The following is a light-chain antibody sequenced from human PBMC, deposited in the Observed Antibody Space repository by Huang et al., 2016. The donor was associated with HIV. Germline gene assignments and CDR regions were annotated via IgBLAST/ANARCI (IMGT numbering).Light chain of an antibody. Sequence: DIVLTQSPHSLAVSLGERATINCKSRQSLLYRYNNKNHLVWYQQNPGQPPKRLMYWASTRESGVPDRFSASGSGTDFTLTISSLQAEDVAVYYCQQYYTVPWTFGQGTKVEI. V-gene: IGKV4-1*01. CDR3: QQYYTVPWT. CDR2: WAS. J-gene: IGKJ1*01. CDR1: QSLLYRYNNKNH.